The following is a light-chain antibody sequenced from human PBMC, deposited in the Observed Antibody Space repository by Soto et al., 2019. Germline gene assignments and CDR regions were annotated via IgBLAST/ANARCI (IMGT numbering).Light chain of an antibody. V-gene: IGKV3-15*01. Sequence: VMTHSPATLSVSPGERATLSCRASQSVNSDLAWYQKKPGQAPRLLIYGASTRAIGIPARFSGGGSGTEFTLTISSLQSEDFAVYYCQQNNNWPRTFGQGTKVDIK. CDR1: QSVNSD. CDR2: GAS. J-gene: IGKJ1*01. CDR3: QQNNNWPRT.